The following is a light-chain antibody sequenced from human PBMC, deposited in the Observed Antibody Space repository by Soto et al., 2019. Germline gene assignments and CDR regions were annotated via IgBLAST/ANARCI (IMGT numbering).Light chain of an antibody. J-gene: IGKJ1*01. CDR3: QQYGSSPRT. CDR1: QSVSSNY. V-gene: IGKV3-20*01. Sequence: EIVLTQSPGTLSLSPGKRATLSCRASQSVSSNYLAWYQQKPGQAPRLLIYAASSRATGIPDRFSGSGSGTDFTLTISLLEPEDFAVYYCQQYGSSPRTFGQGTKVEIK. CDR2: AAS.